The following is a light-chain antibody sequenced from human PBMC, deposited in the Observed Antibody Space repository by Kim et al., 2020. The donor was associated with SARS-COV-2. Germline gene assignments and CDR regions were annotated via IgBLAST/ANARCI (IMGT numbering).Light chain of an antibody. V-gene: IGKV3-11*01. Sequence: SLSPWESATLSCRASQSVSTSLAWFQQKPGQAPRLLIYAASNRATGIPARVSGNGSVTYFTLTISSLEPEDSAVYYCQQRYNWLTFGGGTKVDIK. J-gene: IGKJ4*01. CDR3: QQRYNWLT. CDR2: AAS. CDR1: QSVSTS.